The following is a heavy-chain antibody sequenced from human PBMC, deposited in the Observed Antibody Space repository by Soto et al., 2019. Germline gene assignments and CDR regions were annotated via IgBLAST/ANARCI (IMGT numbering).Heavy chain of an antibody. CDR1: GGSFSGYY. CDR2: INHSGST. CDR3: ARVLDSSGLPGKPAAADAFDI. J-gene: IGHJ3*02. V-gene: IGHV4-34*01. D-gene: IGHD6-19*01. Sequence: SETLSLTCAVYGGSFSGYYWSWIRQPPGKGLEWIGEINHSGSTNYNPSLKSRVTISVDTSKNQFSLKLSSVTAADTAVYYCARVLDSSGLPGKPAAADAFDIWGQGTMVTVSS.